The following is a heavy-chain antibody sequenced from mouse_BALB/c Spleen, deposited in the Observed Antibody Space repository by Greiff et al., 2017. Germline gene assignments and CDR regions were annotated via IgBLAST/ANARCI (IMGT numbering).Heavy chain of an antibody. J-gene: IGHJ4*01. CDR3: AKPYYDYAMDY. CDR2: IYPGSGNT. D-gene: IGHD1-1*01. Sequence: QVQLQQSGAELARPGASVKLSCKASGYTFTDYYINWVKQRTGPGLEWIGEIYPGSGNTYYNEKFKGKATLTADKSSSTAYMQLSSLTSEDSAVYFCAKPYYDYAMDYWGQGTSVTVSS. V-gene: IGHV1-77*01. CDR1: GYTFTDYY.